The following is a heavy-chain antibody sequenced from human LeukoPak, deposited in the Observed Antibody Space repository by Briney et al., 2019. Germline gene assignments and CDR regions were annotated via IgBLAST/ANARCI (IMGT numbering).Heavy chain of an antibody. Sequence: ASVKVSCKASGSTFTGYYMHWVRQAPGQGLEWMGWINPHSGDTNYAQKLQGRVTMTTDTSTSTAYMELRSLRSDDTAVYYCARVIGTYYYGSGSYGGAFDYWGQGTLVTVSS. J-gene: IGHJ4*02. CDR3: ARVIGTYYYGSGSYGGAFDY. CDR1: GSTFTGYY. V-gene: IGHV1-2*02. D-gene: IGHD3-10*01. CDR2: INPHSGDT.